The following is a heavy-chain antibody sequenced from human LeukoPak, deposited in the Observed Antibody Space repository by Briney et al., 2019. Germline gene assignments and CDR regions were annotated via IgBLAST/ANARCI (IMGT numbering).Heavy chain of an antibody. Sequence: SGGSLRLSCAASGFTVSNNYMSWVRQAPGKGLEWVSVIYSGGSTYYADSVKGRFTISRDNSMNTLYLQMNSLRAEDTAMYYCARGLRGYKYGSDYSGQGTLVTVSS. V-gene: IGHV3-53*01. J-gene: IGHJ4*02. CDR2: IYSGGST. CDR1: GFTVSNNY. CDR3: ARGLRGYKYGSDY. D-gene: IGHD5-18*01.